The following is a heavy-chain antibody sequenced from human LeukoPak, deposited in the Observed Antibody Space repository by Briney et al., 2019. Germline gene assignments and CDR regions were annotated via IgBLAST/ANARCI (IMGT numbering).Heavy chain of an antibody. J-gene: IGHJ6*02. Sequence: SETLSLTCAVYGGSFSGYYWSWIRQPPGKGLEWIGEINHSGSTNYNPSLKSRVTISVDPSKNQFSLKLGSVTAADTAVYYCARGNIVVVPAAITYYHYYGMDVWGQGTTVTVSS. V-gene: IGHV4-34*01. CDR3: ARGNIVVVPAAITYYHYYGMDV. CDR2: INHSGST. CDR1: GGSFSGYY. D-gene: IGHD2-2*02.